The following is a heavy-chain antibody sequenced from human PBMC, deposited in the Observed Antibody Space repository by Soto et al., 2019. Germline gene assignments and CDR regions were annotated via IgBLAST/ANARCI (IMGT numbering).Heavy chain of an antibody. D-gene: IGHD2-8*01. J-gene: IGHJ6*02. CDR3: TRLPPEWFRTPAFGF. CDR1: GVRFRDYA. CDR2: IASRTYGATS. V-gene: IGHV3-49*04. Sequence: AVGPLILSCTGFGVRFRDYAVTWVRQTQGKGLEWVGFIASRTYGATSAYAAYVKGSFIISKNDPKSIAHLQMNGLKIEDTAVYFCTRLPPEWFRTPAFGFWGQGTRVTVPS.